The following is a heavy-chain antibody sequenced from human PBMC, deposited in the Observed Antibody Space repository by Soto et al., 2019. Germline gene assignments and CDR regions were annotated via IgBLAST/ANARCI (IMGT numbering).Heavy chain of an antibody. Sequence: QVQLVQSGAEMKQPGASVKLSCQASGYIFIHCFMHWVRQAPGQGLEWMGGINPSSGTTTYAQKFQGRVTVTGDPSRSTVYMNLSSLGSGDTAMYYGARPRGEPTPLFDYGGQGGLVTVPA. V-gene: IGHV1-46*01. CDR3: ARPRGEPTPLFDY. J-gene: IGHJ4*02. D-gene: IGHD3-10*01. CDR2: INPSSGTT. CDR1: GYIFIHCF.